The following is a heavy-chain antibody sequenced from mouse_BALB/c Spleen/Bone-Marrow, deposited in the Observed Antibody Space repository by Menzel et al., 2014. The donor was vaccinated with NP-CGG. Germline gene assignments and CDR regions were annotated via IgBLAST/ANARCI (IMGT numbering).Heavy chain of an antibody. CDR2: ISPYYVDG. J-gene: IGHJ4*01. D-gene: IGHD6-1*01. Sequence: VQLQQSGAELVRPGVSVKISCKGSGYTFTDFAIHWVKQSHTKSLEWIGVISPYYVDGGYNQKFKGKATMTIDRSSSTAYMELAGPTSEDSAIYYCARGGASSLYYYAMDYWGQGTSVTVSS. CDR3: ARGGASSLYYYAMDY. CDR1: GYTFTDFA. V-gene: IGHV1-67*01.